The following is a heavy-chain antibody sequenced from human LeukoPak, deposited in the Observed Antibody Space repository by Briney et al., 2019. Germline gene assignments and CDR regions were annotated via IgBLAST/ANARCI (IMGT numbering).Heavy chain of an antibody. CDR3: ARYPLWGSGAIGYGGFDY. J-gene: IGHJ4*02. CDR1: GGSFSGYY. D-gene: IGHD1-26*01. Sequence: PSETLSLTCAVYGGSFSGYYWSWIRQPPGKGLEWIGEINHSGSTNYNPSLKSRVTISVDTSKNQLSLKLSSVTAADTAVYYCARYPLWGSGAIGYGGFDYWGQGTLVTVSS. V-gene: IGHV4-34*01. CDR2: INHSGST.